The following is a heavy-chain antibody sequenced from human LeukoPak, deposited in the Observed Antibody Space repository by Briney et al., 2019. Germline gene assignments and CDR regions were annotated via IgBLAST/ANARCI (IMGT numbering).Heavy chain of an antibody. V-gene: IGHV4-34*01. D-gene: IGHD3-22*01. J-gene: IGHJ3*02. Sequence: SETLSLTCAVDGGSFGDYYWSWIRQPPGRGLEWIGEFNLGGGTNYNPSLRSRLTISVDAAKSQASLKLSSVTPVDTALYYCARIYNDTSGNHNQAFDMWGQGTMVTVSS. CDR2: FNLGGGT. CDR3: ARIYNDTSGNHNQAFDM. CDR1: GGSFGDYY.